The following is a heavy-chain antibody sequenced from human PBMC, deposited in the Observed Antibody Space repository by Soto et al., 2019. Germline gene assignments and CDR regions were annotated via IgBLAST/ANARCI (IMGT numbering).Heavy chain of an antibody. CDR1: GGSISSSGYY. CDR2: IYYSGRT. CDR3: ARGSGMGV. J-gene: IGHJ6*02. V-gene: IGHV4-31*03. Sequence: QVQLQESGPGLVKPSQTLSLTCTVSGGSISSSGYYWTWIRQYPGKGLEWIGYIYYSGRTYYNPSLKSRVTISLDTSKNQFSLTLSSVTAADTAVYYCARGSGMGVWGQGTTVTVSS.